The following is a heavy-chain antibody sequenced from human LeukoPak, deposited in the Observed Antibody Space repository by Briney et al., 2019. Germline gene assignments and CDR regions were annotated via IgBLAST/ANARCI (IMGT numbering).Heavy chain of an antibody. J-gene: IGHJ4*02. V-gene: IGHV3-21*01. CDR1: GFTFSSYS. D-gene: IGHD5-24*01. Sequence: PGGSLRLSCAASGFTFSSYSMNWVRQAPGKGREWVSSISSSSSYIYYADSVKGRFTISRDNAKNSLYLQMNSLRAEDTAVYYCARDPRDGYDFDYWGQGTLVTVSS. CDR2: ISSSSSYI. CDR3: ARDPRDGYDFDY.